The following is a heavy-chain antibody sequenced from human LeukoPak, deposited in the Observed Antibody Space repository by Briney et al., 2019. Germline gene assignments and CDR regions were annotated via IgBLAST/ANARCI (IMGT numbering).Heavy chain of an antibody. V-gene: IGHV4-39*07. J-gene: IGHJ4*02. CDR2: INHSGST. CDR3: ARGQSRGYSYGSGYDY. D-gene: IGHD5-18*01. Sequence: SETLSLTCTVSGGSISSSSYYWSWIRQPPGKGLEWIGEINHSGSTNYNPSLKSRVTISVDTSKNQFSLKLSSVTAADTAVYYCARGQSRGYSYGSGYDYWGQGTLVTVSS. CDR1: GGSISSSSYY.